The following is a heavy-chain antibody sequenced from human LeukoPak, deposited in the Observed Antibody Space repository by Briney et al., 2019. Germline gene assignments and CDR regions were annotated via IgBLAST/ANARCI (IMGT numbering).Heavy chain of an antibody. Sequence: GGSLRLSYAASGFTFSTYWMNWVRQAPGKRLEWVANINQDGGEKYYVDSVKGRFTISRDNAKNSLYLHMNSLRAEDTAVYYCATSGSYYDYWGQGTLVTVSS. J-gene: IGHJ4*02. CDR2: INQDGGEK. D-gene: IGHD1-26*01. V-gene: IGHV3-7*02. CDR3: ATSGSYYDY. CDR1: GFTFSTYW.